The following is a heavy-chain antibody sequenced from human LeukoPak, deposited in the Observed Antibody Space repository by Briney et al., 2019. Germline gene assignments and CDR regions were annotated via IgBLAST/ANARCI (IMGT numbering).Heavy chain of an antibody. CDR3: AKGYMITFGGVIEY. Sequence: GGSLRLSCAASGFTFRSYAMSWVRQAPGKGLEWVSAISGSGGSTYYADSVKGRFTISRDNSKNTLYLQMNSLRAEDTAVYYCAKGYMITFGGVIEYWGQGTLVTVSS. CDR2: ISGSGGST. D-gene: IGHD3-16*02. V-gene: IGHV3-23*01. J-gene: IGHJ4*02. CDR1: GFTFRSYA.